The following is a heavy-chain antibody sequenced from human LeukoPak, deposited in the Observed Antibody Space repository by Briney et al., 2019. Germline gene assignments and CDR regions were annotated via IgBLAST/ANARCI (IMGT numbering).Heavy chain of an antibody. CDR1: GGSISSYY. V-gene: IGHV4-4*07. Sequence: SETLSLTCTVSGGSISSYYWSWIRQPAGKGLEWIGRIDTSGNTNYKPSLKSRVTMSVDTSKNQFSLKLSSVTAADTAVYYCARVSGYYDIWYPPYNWFDPWGQGTLVTVSS. CDR3: ARVSGYYDIWYPPYNWFDP. D-gene: IGHD3-9*01. CDR2: IDTSGNT. J-gene: IGHJ5*02.